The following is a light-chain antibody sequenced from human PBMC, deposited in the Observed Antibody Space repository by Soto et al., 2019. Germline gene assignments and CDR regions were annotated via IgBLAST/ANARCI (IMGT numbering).Light chain of an antibody. Sequence: DIVWTQSTGTMSLSPGERATRSCLASQSVGNVYLAWYQQKPGQAPRLLIHGAYNRASGITDRFSGSGSGTDFTITISRLEPEDFAVYFCQQYGSSPRTVGPGTKVDIK. CDR3: QQYGSSPRT. J-gene: IGKJ1*01. CDR1: QSVGNVY. V-gene: IGKV3-20*01. CDR2: GAY.